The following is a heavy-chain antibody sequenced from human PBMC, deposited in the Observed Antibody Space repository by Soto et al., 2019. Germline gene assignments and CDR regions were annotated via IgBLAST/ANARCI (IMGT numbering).Heavy chain of an antibody. CDR1: GYIFSNFG. CDR2: ISGYNDNT. V-gene: IGHV1-18*01. J-gene: IGHJ6*02. CDR3: AKDASSWFYYFYGMDV. D-gene: IGHD2-2*01. Sequence: QIQLEQSRPELRKPGASVKVSCKASGYIFSNFGISWVRQAPGQGLEWMGWISGYNDNTNYAQKFQDRLRMTTDISTGTAYMELTTLRSEDTAVYYCAKDASSWFYYFYGMDVWGQRTTVTVSS.